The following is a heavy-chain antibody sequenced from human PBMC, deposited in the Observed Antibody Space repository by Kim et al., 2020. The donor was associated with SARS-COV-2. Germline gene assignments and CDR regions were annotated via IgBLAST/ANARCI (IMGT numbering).Heavy chain of an antibody. J-gene: IGHJ4*02. CDR2: ISYDGSNK. V-gene: IGHV3-30-3*01. Sequence: GGSLRLSCAASGFTFSSYAMHWVRQAPGKGLEWVAVISYDGSNKYYADSVKGRFTISRDNSKNTLYLQMNSLRAEDTAVYYCARDLSSSSDDYWGQGTLVTVSS. CDR3: ARDLSSSSDDY. D-gene: IGHD6-6*01. CDR1: GFTFSSYA.